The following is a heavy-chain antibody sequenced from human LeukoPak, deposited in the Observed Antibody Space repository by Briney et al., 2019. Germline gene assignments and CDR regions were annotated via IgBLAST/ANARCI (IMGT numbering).Heavy chain of an antibody. CDR3: ARDPGAFPYFFDN. CDR1: GFTVSSTY. CDR2: FYSGDTT. Sequence: GGSLRLSCAASGFTVSSTYMSWVRQAPGKGLEWVSVFYSGDTTYYANSVKGRFTISRDNSKNMLYLQMNSLRVEDTAVYFCARDPGAFPYFFDNWGQGTLVTVSS. V-gene: IGHV3-66*01. D-gene: IGHD4/OR15-4a*01. J-gene: IGHJ4*02.